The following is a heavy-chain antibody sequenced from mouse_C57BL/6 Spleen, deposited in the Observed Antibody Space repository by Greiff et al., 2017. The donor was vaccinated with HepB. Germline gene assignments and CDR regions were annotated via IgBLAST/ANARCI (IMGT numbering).Heavy chain of an antibody. D-gene: IGHD3-2*02. V-gene: IGHV1-55*01. CDR3: ARGGQLRLPFAY. J-gene: IGHJ3*01. CDR1: GYTFTSYW. Sequence: VQLQQPGAELVKPGASVKMSCKASGYTFTSYWITWVKQRPGQGLEWIGAIYPGSGSTNYNEKFKSKATLTVDTSSSTAYMQLSSLTSEDSAVYYCARGGQLRLPFAYWGQGTLVTVSA. CDR2: IYPGSGST.